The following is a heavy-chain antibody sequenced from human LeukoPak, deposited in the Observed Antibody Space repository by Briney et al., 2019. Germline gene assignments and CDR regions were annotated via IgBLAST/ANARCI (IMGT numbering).Heavy chain of an antibody. CDR3: ARGGSGSYFSWLDP. CDR2: INPNSGGT. J-gene: IGHJ5*02. Sequence: WINPNSGGTNYAQKFQGRVTMTRDTSISTAYMELSRLRSDDTAVYYCARGGSGSYFSWLDPWGQGTLVTVSS. V-gene: IGHV1-2*02. D-gene: IGHD3-10*01.